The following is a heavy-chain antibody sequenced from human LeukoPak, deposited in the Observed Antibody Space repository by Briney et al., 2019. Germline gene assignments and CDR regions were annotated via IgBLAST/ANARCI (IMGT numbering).Heavy chain of an antibody. CDR1: GYTFTGYY. J-gene: IGHJ6*02. CDR2: INPNSGGT. D-gene: IGHD3-3*01. Sequence: ASVRVSCKASGYTFTGYYMHWVRQAPGQGLEWMGRINPNSGGTNYAQKFQGRVTMTRDTSISTAYMELSRLRSDDTAVYYCARGGYDFVYYYYGMDVWGQGTTVTVSS. CDR3: ARGGYDFVYYYYGMDV. V-gene: IGHV1-2*06.